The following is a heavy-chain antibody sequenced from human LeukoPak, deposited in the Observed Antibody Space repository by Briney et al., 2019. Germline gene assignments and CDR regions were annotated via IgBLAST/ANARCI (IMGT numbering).Heavy chain of an antibody. J-gene: IGHJ4*02. Sequence: GGSLRLSCAASGFTSSSYAMHWVRQAPGKGLEWVAVISYDGSNKYYADSVKGRFTISRDNSKNTLYLQMNSLRAEDTAVYYCARASLGWLQSGFDYWGQGTLVTVSS. D-gene: IGHD5-24*01. CDR2: ISYDGSNK. CDR1: GFTSSSYA. V-gene: IGHV3-30*04. CDR3: ARASLGWLQSGFDY.